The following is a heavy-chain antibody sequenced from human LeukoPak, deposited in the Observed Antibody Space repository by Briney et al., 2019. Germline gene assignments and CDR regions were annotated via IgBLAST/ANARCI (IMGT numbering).Heavy chain of an antibody. CDR1: GGSISSYY. J-gene: IGHJ4*02. CDR2: IYYRGNA. CDR3: ARGGGPLGYCSGGSCLDY. V-gene: IGHV4-59*08. D-gene: IGHD2-15*01. Sequence: PSETLSLTCTVSGGSISSYYWSWIRQPPGKGLEWIGYIYYRGNANYNPSLKSRVTISVDTSKNQFSLKMSSVTAADTAVYYCARGGGPLGYCSGGSCLDYWGQGTLVTVSS.